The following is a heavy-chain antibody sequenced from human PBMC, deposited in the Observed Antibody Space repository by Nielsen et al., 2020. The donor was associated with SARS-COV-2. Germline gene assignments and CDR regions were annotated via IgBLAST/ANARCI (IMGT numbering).Heavy chain of an antibody. CDR2: INPDESKT. D-gene: IGHD2-2*01. Sequence: GESLKISCAASGFIFSNYRMHWVRQAPGKGLVWVSHINPDESKTTYADSVKGRFTISRDDPKNTLFLQMNNLGAEDTAVYYCTRGYCSSASCSYFDHWGQGTLVTVSS. CDR1: GFIFSNYR. V-gene: IGHV3-74*03. CDR3: TRGYCSSASCSYFDH. J-gene: IGHJ4*02.